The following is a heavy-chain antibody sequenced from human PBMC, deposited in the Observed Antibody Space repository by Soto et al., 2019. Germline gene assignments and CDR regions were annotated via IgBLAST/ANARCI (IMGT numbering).Heavy chain of an antibody. V-gene: IGHV3-30-3*01. J-gene: IGHJ4*02. D-gene: IGHD3-16*02. CDR3: ASPKNYDYVWGSYRYKDY. CDR2: ISYDGSNK. Sequence: GGSLRLSCAASGFTFSSYAMHWVRQAPGKGLEWVAVISYDGSNKYYADSVKGRFTISRDNSKNTLYLQMNSLRAEDTAVYYCASPKNYDYVWGSYRYKDYWGQGTLVTSPQ. CDR1: GFTFSSYA.